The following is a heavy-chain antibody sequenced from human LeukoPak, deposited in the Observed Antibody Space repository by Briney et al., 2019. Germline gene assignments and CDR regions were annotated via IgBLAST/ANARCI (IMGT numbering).Heavy chain of an antibody. CDR2: ISSSSSYI. CDR3: ARDRIQLWSHDY. J-gene: IGHJ4*02. Sequence: NAGGSLRLSCAASGFTFSSYSMNWVRQAPGKGLEWVSSISSSSSYIYYADSVKGRFTISRDNAKNSLYLQMNGLRAEDTAVYYCARDRIQLWSHDYWGQGTLVTVSS. CDR1: GFTFSSYS. V-gene: IGHV3-21*01. D-gene: IGHD5-18*01.